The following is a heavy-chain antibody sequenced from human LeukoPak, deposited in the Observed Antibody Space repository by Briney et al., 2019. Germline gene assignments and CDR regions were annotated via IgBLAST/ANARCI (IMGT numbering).Heavy chain of an antibody. V-gene: IGHV4-61*02. Sequence: SETLSLTCTVSGGSISSGSYYWSWIRQPAGKGLEWIGRIYTSGSTNYNPSLKSRVTMSIDTSKNQFSLNLSSVTAADSAVYYCARTPSLIGTTGYFDYWGQGTLVTVSS. CDR3: ARTPSLIGTTGYFDY. D-gene: IGHD1-14*01. CDR2: IYTSGST. J-gene: IGHJ4*02. CDR1: GGSISSGSYY.